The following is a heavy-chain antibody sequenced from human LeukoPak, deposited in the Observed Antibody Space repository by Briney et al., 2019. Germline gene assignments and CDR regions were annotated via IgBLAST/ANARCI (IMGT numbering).Heavy chain of an antibody. CDR3: ARCSGWSQSDS. CDR1: GFTFNDYY. Sequence: PGGSPRLSCAASGFTFNDYYMSWIRQAPGEGLEWVSYISGRGNSIHYADSVKGRFTISRDNANDSLYLQMNSLRAEDTAIYYCARCSGWSQSDSWGQGTLVTVSS. CDR2: ISGRGNSI. J-gene: IGHJ4*02. V-gene: IGHV3-11*01. D-gene: IGHD6-19*01.